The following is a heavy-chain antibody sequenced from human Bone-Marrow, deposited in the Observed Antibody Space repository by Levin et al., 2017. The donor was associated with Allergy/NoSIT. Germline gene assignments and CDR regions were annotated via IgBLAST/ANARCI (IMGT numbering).Heavy chain of an antibody. CDR2: LYGGSTT. Sequence: ETLSLTCATSGFTVSVNYMSWVRQAPGKGLEWVSLLYGGSTTYYADSVKGRFTISRDSSKNTLYLQMNSLRAEDTAVYYCARPHSSAFPWAFDVWGQGTMVTVS. CDR1: GFTVSVNY. CDR3: ARPHSSAFPWAFDV. V-gene: IGHV3-53*01. J-gene: IGHJ3*01. D-gene: IGHD6-19*01.